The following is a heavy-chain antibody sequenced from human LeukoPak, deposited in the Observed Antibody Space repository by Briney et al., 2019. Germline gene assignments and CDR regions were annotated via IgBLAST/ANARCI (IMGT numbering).Heavy chain of an antibody. V-gene: IGHV4-4*02. CDR3: ARAPSVAAHLDY. CDR2: IYHHGAT. CDR1: GGSISSNNW. J-gene: IGHJ4*02. D-gene: IGHD5-12*01. Sequence: SGTLSLTCAVSGGSISSNNWWSWVRQPPGKGLEWIGEIYHHGATNYNPSLKSRVTLSVDKSKNQFSLELSSVGSEDTAVHYCARAPSVAAHLDYWGQGTLVTVSS.